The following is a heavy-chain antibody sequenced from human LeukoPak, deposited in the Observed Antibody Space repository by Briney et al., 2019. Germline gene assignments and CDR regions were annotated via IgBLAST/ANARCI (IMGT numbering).Heavy chain of an antibody. CDR2: IYYSGST. CDR1: GGSISSSSYY. J-gene: IGHJ4*02. Sequence: SETLSLTCTVSGGSISSSSYYWGWIRQPPGKGLEWIGGIYYSGSTYYNPSLKSRVTISVDTSKNQFSLKLSSVTAAHTAVYYCATLLGGWYSGSSGHFDYWGQGTLVTVSS. D-gene: IGHD1-26*01. V-gene: IGHV4-39*01. CDR3: ATLLGGWYSGSSGHFDY.